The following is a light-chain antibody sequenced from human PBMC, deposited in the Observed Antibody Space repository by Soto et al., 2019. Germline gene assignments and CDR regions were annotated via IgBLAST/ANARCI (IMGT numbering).Light chain of an antibody. Sequence: AIRMTQSPSSFSASTGDRVTITCRASQGISSYLAWYQQKPGKAPELLIYAASTLQSGVPSRFSGSGSGTDFNLTISCLQSEDFATYYCQQYYSYPRTFGGGTKVEIK. CDR2: AAS. CDR3: QQYYSYPRT. V-gene: IGKV1-8*01. CDR1: QGISSY. J-gene: IGKJ4*01.